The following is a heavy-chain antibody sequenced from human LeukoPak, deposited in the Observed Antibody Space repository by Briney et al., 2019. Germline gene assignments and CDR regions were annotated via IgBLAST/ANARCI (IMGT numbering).Heavy chain of an antibody. J-gene: IGHJ4*02. CDR1: GGSISSYY. D-gene: IGHD2-21*02. CDR3: ARLAYCGGDCYPASSGLDY. Sequence: PSETLSLTCTVSGGSISSYYWSWIRQPPGKGLEWIGYIYYSGSTNYNPSLKSRVTISVDTSKNQFSLKLSSVTAADTAVYYCARLAYCGGDCYPASSGLDYWGQGTLVTVSS. CDR2: IYYSGST. V-gene: IGHV4-59*12.